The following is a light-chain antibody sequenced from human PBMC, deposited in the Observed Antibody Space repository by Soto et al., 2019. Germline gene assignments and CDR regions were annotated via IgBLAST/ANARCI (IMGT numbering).Light chain of an antibody. V-gene: IGLV2-23*02. CDR3: CSYAGSSTYV. CDR1: SSDVGSYNL. Sequence: QSALTQPASVCGSPGQSITISCTGTSSDVGSYNLVSWYQQHPGKAPKLMIYEVSKRPSGVSNRFSGSKSGNTASLTISGLQAEDEADYYCCSYAGSSTYVFGTGTKVTGL. CDR2: EVS. J-gene: IGLJ1*01.